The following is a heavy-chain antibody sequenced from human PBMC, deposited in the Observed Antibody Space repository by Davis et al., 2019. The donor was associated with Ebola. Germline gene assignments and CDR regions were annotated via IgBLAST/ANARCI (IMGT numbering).Heavy chain of an antibody. Sequence: GGSLRLSWKGSGYSFTSYWIGWVRQMPGKGLEWKGIIYPGDSDTRYSPSFQGQVTISADKSISTAYLQWSSLKASDTAMYYCARQRRAVVNWFDPWGQGTLVTVSS. J-gene: IGHJ5*02. V-gene: IGHV5-51*01. CDR3: ARQRRAVVNWFDP. D-gene: IGHD6-19*01. CDR1: GYSFTSYW. CDR2: IYPGDSDT.